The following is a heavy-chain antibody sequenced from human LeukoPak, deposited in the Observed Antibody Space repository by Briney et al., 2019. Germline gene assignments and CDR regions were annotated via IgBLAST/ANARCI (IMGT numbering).Heavy chain of an antibody. Sequence: AGGSLRLSCAASGFSFSSYGMYWVRQAPGKGPEWVAVIANDGRDKYQADSVKGRFIISRDNSKNTLYLQMNSLRAEDTAVYFCAKDRNIGPATYYFDYWGQGALVTVSS. CDR2: IANDGRDK. D-gene: IGHD2-2*01. V-gene: IGHV3-30*18. CDR1: GFSFSSYG. CDR3: AKDRNIGPATYYFDY. J-gene: IGHJ4*02.